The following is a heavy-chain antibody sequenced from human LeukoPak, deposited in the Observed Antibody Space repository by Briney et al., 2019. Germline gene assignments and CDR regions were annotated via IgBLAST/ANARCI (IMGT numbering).Heavy chain of an antibody. V-gene: IGHV3-7*01. J-gene: IGHJ4*02. Sequence: GRSLRLSCAAAGLTFSSFWMSCVRQTPGKGLEWVANMNQVVSHKYYVDSVKGRFTISRDNAKNSLYLQMNSLRTEHPAIYYWAGFYGGNRLGFDLWGEGTLV. CDR3: AGFYGGNRLGFDL. CDR1: GLTFSSFW. CDR2: MNQVVSHK. D-gene: IGHD4-23*01.